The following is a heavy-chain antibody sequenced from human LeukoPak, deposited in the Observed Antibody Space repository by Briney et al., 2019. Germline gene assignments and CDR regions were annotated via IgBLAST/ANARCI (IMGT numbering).Heavy chain of an antibody. CDR1: GGSISSSSYY. D-gene: IGHD2-15*01. CDR3: ARQVGPVAAIRGLWFDP. V-gene: IGHV4-39*01. J-gene: IGHJ5*02. CDR2: IYYSGST. Sequence: PSETLSLTCTVSGGSISSSSYYWGWIRQPPGKGLEWIGSIYYSGSTYYNPSLKSRVTISVDTSKNQFSLKLSSVTAADTAVYYCARQVGPVAAIRGLWFDPWGQGTLVTVSS.